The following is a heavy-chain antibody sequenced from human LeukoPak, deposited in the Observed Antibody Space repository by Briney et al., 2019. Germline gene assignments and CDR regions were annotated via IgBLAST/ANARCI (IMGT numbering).Heavy chain of an antibody. Sequence: ASVKVSCKASGYTFTGYYMHWVRQAPGQGLEWMGWINPNSGGTNYAQKFQGRVTMTRDTSISTAYMELSRLRSDDTAVYYCARVLPPYHNSWFDPWGQGTLVTVSS. D-gene: IGHD1-14*01. CDR1: GYTFTGYY. V-gene: IGHV1-2*02. CDR3: ARVLPPYHNSWFDP. CDR2: INPNSGGT. J-gene: IGHJ5*02.